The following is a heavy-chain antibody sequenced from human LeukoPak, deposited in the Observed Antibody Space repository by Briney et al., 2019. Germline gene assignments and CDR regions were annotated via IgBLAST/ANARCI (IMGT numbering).Heavy chain of an antibody. V-gene: IGHV1-18*01. CDR3: ARGAEFDWFDP. J-gene: IGHJ5*02. CDR2: ISAYNGNT. D-gene: IGHD3-16*01. CDR1: AYTFTSYG. Sequence: ASVKVSCKASAYTFTSYGVSWVRQAPGQGLEWMGWISAYNGNTHYAQKLQGRVTMTTDTSTNTAYMEVRSLRSDDTAAYFCARGAEFDWFDPWGQGTLVTVSS.